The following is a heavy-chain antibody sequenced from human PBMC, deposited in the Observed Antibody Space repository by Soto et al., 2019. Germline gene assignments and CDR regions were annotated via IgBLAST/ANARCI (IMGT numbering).Heavy chain of an antibody. D-gene: IGHD3-22*01. CDR2: INPNSGGT. V-gene: IGHV1-2*02. CDR1: GYTFTGYY. Sequence: QVQLVQSGAEVKKPGASVKVSCKASGYTFTGYYMHWVRQAPGQGLEWMGWINPNSGGTKYAQKFQSRVTMTRDTSISTASRELSRLRSDDTGVYYCARDYYDSGGYYQNWFGPWGQGTLVTVSS. J-gene: IGHJ5*02. CDR3: ARDYYDSGGYYQNWFGP.